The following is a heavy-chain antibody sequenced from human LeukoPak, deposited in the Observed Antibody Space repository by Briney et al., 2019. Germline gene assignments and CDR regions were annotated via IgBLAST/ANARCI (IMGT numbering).Heavy chain of an antibody. CDR1: GFTFSSYS. J-gene: IGHJ4*02. Sequence: PGGSLRLSCAASGFTFSSYSMNWVRQAPGKGLEWVSSISSSSSYIYYADSVKGRFTISRDNAKNSLYLQMNSLRAEDTAVYYCARVEMATIDLRYYFDYWGQGTLVTVSS. CDR2: ISSSSSYI. D-gene: IGHD5-12*01. V-gene: IGHV3-21*01. CDR3: ARVEMATIDLRYYFDY.